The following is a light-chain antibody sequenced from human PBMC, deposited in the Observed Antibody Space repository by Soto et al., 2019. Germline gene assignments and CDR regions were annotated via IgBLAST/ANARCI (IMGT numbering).Light chain of an antibody. J-gene: IGKJ1*01. V-gene: IGKV3-15*01. CDR1: QSVSSN. CDR3: QQYNIWWK. CDR2: GAS. Sequence: ERVMTPALAALLVYQGERATLSCRASQSVSSNLAWYQQKPGQAPRLLIYGASTRATGIPARFSGSGSGTEFTLTICSLQSGDFAVYYCQQYNIWWKLGQGTKVDIK.